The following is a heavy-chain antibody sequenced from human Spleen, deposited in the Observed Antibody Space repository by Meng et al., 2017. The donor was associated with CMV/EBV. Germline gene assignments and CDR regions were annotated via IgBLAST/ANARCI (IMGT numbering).Heavy chain of an antibody. CDR2: INPNSGGT. D-gene: IGHD5-12*01. CDR3: ARVLAKLRFNWFDP. V-gene: IGHV1-2*02. J-gene: IGHJ5*02. CDR1: GDTCTGFY. Sequence: QGQRAPSGVEVNKPGGSVTVAGRASGDTCTGFYMHWVRQAPVQGLEWRVWINPNSGGTNYAQKFQGRVTMTRDTSISTAYMELSRLRSDDTAVYYCARVLAKLRFNWFDPWGQGTLVTVSS.